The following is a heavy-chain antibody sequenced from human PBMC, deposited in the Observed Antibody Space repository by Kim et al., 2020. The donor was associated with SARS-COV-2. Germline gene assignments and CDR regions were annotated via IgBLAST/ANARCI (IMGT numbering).Heavy chain of an antibody. V-gene: IGHV4-4*06. J-gene: IGHJ5*02. D-gene: IGHD2-21*02. CDR3: AREAVTARPDWFDP. Sequence: YSPSLKSRVSMSVDTSKNQFALKVTSVTAADTAVYFCAREAVTARPDWFDPWGQGILVTVSS.